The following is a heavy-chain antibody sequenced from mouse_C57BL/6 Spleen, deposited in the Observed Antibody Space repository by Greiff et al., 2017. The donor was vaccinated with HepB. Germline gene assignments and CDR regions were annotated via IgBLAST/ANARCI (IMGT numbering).Heavy chain of an antibody. V-gene: IGHV1-64*01. Sequence: QVQLQQPGAELVKPGASVKLSCKASGYTFTSYWMHWVKQRPRQGLEWIGMIHPNSGSTNYNEKFKSKATLTVDKSSSTAYMQLSSLTSEDSAVYYCARGFITTVEGFAYWGQGTLVTVSA. CDR2: IHPNSGST. D-gene: IGHD1-1*01. CDR3: ARGFITTVEGFAY. CDR1: GYTFTSYW. J-gene: IGHJ3*01.